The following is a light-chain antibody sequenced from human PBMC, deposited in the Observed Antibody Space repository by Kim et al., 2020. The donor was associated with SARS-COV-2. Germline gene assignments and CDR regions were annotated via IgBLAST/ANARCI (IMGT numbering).Light chain of an antibody. CDR1: SGSIASNY. CDR2: EDN. Sequence: NFMLTQPHSVSESPGKTVTISCTRSSGSIASNYVQWYQQRPGSSPTTVIYEDNQRPSGVPDRFSGSIDSSSNSASLTISGLKTEDEADYYCQSYDSSNSPHWVFGGGTKLTVL. J-gene: IGLJ3*02. V-gene: IGLV6-57*01. CDR3: QSYDSSNSPHWV.